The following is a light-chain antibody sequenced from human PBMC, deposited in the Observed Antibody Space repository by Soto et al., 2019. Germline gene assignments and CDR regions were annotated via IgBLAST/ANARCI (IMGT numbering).Light chain of an antibody. CDR2: EVS. V-gene: IGLV2-8*01. J-gene: IGLJ1*01. Sequence: QSVLTQPPSASGSHGQSVTISCTGTSSDVGGCKFVSWYQQYPGKAPKLIIYEVSKRTSGVPDRFSGFKSGNTASLTVSGLQAEDEADYYCSSCAGSNNPYVFGTGTKVTVL. CDR3: SSCAGSNNPYV. CDR1: SSDVGGCKF.